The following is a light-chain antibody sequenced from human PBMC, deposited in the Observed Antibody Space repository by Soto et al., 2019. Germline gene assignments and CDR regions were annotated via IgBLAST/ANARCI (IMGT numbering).Light chain of an antibody. J-gene: IGLJ2*01. Sequence: QSVLTQPPSASGAPGQSVTISCTGTSGNIGAGYDVHWYQQPPGSTPKLLIYNNDNRPSGVPDRFSGFKSGASASLTIAGVQAEDEDDYYCHSYDSSQGGTRVFGGGTKLTVL. CDR1: SGNIGAGYD. CDR2: NND. CDR3: HSYDSSQGGTRV. V-gene: IGLV1-40*01.